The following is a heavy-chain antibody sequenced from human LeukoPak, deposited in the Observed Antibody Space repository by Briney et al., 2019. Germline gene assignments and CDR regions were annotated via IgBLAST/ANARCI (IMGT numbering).Heavy chain of an antibody. CDR3: ASLFYYDSSGYSYYFDY. CDR2: IYYSGST. CDR1: GGSISTYY. Sequence: SETLPLTCTVSGGSISTYYWSWIRQPPGKGLEWIGYIYYSGSTNYNPSLKSRVTISVDTSKSQFSLKLSSVTAADTAVYYCASLFYYDSSGYSYYFDYWGQGTLVTVSS. J-gene: IGHJ4*02. D-gene: IGHD3-22*01. V-gene: IGHV4-59*01.